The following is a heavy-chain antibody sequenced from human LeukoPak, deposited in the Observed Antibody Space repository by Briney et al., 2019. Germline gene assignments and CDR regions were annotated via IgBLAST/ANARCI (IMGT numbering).Heavy chain of an antibody. Sequence: ASVKVSCKVSGYTLTELSMHWVRRAPGKGLEWMGGFDPEDGETIYAQKFQGRVTMTEDTSTDTAYMELSSLRSEDTAVYYCATDGLSGLSTGTKSFDYWGQGTLVTVSS. CDR3: ATDGLSGLSTGTKSFDY. D-gene: IGHD1-7*01. CDR1: GYTLTELS. V-gene: IGHV1-24*01. J-gene: IGHJ4*02. CDR2: FDPEDGET.